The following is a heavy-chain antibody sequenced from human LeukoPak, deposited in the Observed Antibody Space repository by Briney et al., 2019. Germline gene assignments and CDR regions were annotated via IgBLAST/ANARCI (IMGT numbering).Heavy chain of an antibody. D-gene: IGHD1-14*01. CDR2: IYTSGST. CDR3: ARLPPTDLKITNWFDP. Sequence: SETLSLTCTVSGGSISSGSYYWSWIRQPAGKGLEWIGRIYTSGSTNYNPSLKSRVTISVDTSKNQFSLKLSSVTAADTAVYYCARLPPTDLKITNWFDPWGQGTLVTVSS. CDR1: GGSISSGSYY. J-gene: IGHJ5*02. V-gene: IGHV4-61*02.